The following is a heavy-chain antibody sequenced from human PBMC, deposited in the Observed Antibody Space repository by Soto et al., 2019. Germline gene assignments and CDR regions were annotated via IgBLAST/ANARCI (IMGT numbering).Heavy chain of an antibody. V-gene: IGHV4-31*03. CDR1: GGSISSGGYC. J-gene: IGHJ6*02. Sequence: PSETLSLTCTVSGGSISSGGYCWSWIRQHPGKGLEWIVYIYYSGSTYYNPSLKSRVTISVDTSKNQFSLKLSSVTAADTAVYYCARDGLNISAKNYYGMDVWGQGTTVTVSS. CDR2: IYYSGST. CDR3: ARDGLNISAKNYYGMDV. D-gene: IGHD1-26*01.